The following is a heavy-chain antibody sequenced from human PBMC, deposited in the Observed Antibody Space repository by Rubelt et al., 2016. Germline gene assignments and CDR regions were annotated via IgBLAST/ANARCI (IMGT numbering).Heavy chain of an antibody. Sequence: QLQLQESGPGLVKPSETLSLTCSVSGGSISSNTYYWGWIRQPPGKGLEWIGSIYYSGSTYYNPSLKSRATITVDTSKNQFSLRVSAVTAADTAVYYGARGPYSSGWYGDYWGQGTLVTVSS. J-gene: IGHJ4*02. CDR1: GGSISSNTYY. D-gene: IGHD6-19*01. CDR3: ARGPYSSGWYGDY. V-gene: IGHV4-39*07. CDR2: IYYSGST.